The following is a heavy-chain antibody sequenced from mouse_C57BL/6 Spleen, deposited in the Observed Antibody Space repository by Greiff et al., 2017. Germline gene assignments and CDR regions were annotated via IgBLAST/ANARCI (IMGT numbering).Heavy chain of an antibody. D-gene: IGHD3-2*02. CDR1: GYTFTSYW. Sequence: QVHVKQPGAELVKPGASVKMSCKASGYTFTSYWITWVKQRPGQGLEWIGDIYPGSGSTNYNEKFKSKATLTVDTSSSTAYMQLSSLTSEDSAVYYWAREGGTGPDSSGYGAYWGQGTLVTVSA. CDR2: IYPGSGST. V-gene: IGHV1-55*01. J-gene: IGHJ3*01. CDR3: AREGGTGPDSSGYGAY.